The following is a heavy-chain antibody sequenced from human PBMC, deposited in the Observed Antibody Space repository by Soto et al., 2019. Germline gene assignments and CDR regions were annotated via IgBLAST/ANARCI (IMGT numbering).Heavy chain of an antibody. J-gene: IGHJ6*02. D-gene: IGHD6-13*01. CDR2: INHSGSA. CDR1: GGSFSGYY. CDR3: ARAAGHYYFGLDI. V-gene: IGHV4-34*01. Sequence: ETLSLTCAVLGGSFSGYYWSWIRQPPGKGLEWIGEINHSGSANYNPSLKSRVTFSLDTSKKRFSLKLTSVTAADTAVYYCARAAGHYYFGLDIWGQGTTVTVSS.